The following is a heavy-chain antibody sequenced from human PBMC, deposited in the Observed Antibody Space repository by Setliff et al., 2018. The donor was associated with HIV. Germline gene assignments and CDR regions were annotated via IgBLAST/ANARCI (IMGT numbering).Heavy chain of an antibody. CDR2: ISPDGSAT. CDR1: GLPFYNYW. D-gene: IGHD3-10*01. Sequence: PGGSLRLSCVASGLPFYNYWMTWLRRAPGRGLEWVANISPDGSATYYVDSVKCRVTISRENAKNSLYLQMSGLRVDDTAVYFCARDLDYYGPSEAFDIWGQGTMVTVSS. CDR3: ARDLDYYGPSEAFDI. V-gene: IGHV3-7*01. J-gene: IGHJ3*02.